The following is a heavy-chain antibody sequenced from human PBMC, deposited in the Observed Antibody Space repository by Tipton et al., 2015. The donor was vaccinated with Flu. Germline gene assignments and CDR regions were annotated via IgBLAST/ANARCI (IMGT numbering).Heavy chain of an antibody. CDR2: IYYSGST. CDR3: ARVGVVTPFDY. D-gene: IGHD4-23*01. Sequence: TLSLTCTVSGGSISSHYWSWIRQPPGKGLEWIGSIYYSGSTYYNPSLKSRVTISVDTSKNQFSLKLSSVTAADTAVYYCARVGVVTPFDYWGQGTLVTVSS. V-gene: IGHV4-59*11. J-gene: IGHJ4*02. CDR1: GGSISSHY.